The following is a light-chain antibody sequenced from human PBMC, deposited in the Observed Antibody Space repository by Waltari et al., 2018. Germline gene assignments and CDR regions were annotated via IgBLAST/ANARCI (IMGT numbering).Light chain of an antibody. J-gene: IGKJ4*01. CDR3: QQSYSTPLT. Sequence: DIQMTQSPSTLSASVGDRVTITCRASQSISGWLAWYQQKPGKAPKLLIYDASSLESGVPSRFSGSRSGTEFTLTISSLQPDDFATYYCQQSYSTPLTFGGGTKVEIK. V-gene: IGKV1-5*01. CDR2: DAS. CDR1: QSISGW.